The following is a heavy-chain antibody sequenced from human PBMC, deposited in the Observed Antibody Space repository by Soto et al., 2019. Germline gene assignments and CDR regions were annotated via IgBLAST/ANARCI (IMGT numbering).Heavy chain of an antibody. Sequence: EVQLVESGGGLVQPGGSLRLSCAASGFTFSDHAMSWVRQAPGKGLEWVSAISSSAGDTYYPNSVKGRFTISRDNSKNTLYLQMDSLRAEDTALYYCAKDFSPGSYYDSSGYFNYWGQGTLVTVSS. D-gene: IGHD3-22*01. J-gene: IGHJ4*02. CDR3: AKDFSPGSYYDSSGYFNY. V-gene: IGHV3-23*04. CDR2: ISSSAGDT. CDR1: GFTFSDHA.